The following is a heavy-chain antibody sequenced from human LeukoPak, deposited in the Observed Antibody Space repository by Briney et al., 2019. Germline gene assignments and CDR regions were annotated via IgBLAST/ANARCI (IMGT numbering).Heavy chain of an antibody. D-gene: IGHD6-6*01. CDR2: IKQDGSEK. CDR3: ARVPGYSSSSLYYYYYMDV. CDR1: GFTFTTYW. J-gene: IGHJ6*03. Sequence: PGGSLRLSCAASGFTFTTYWMSWVRQAPGKGLEWVANIKQDGSEKYYVDSVKGRFTISRDNAKNSLYLQMNSLRAEDTAVYYCARVPGYSSSSLYYYYYMDVWGKGTTVTVSS. V-gene: IGHV3-7*01.